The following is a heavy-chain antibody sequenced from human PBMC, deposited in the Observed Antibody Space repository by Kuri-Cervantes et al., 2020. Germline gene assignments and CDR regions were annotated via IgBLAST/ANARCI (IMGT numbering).Heavy chain of an antibody. CDR2: ISWNSGSI. J-gene: IGHJ6*02. CDR1: GFTFADYA. V-gene: IGHV3-9*01. D-gene: IGHD6-19*01. CDR3: AKDRGVGMAGTVSYYYYGMDV. Sequence: SLKISCPASGFTFADYAMPWVRQAPGKGLEWVSGISWNSGSIGNADSVKGRFTISRDNAKNSLYLQMNSLRAEDTALYYCAKDRGVGMAGTVSYYYYGMDVWGQGTTVTVSS.